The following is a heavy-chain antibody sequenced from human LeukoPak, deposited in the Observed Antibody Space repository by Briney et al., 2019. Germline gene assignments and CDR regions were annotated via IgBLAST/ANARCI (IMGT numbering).Heavy chain of an antibody. CDR3: ASGNPYQPLLYSVWSNPTSGWFDY. CDR1: GYTFTSYG. J-gene: IGHJ4*02. D-gene: IGHD2-2*02. V-gene: IGHV1-18*01. CDR2: ISAYNGNT. Sequence: ASVKVSCKASGYTFTSYGISWVRQAPGQGLEWMGWISAYNGNTNYAQKLQGRVTMTTDTSTSTAYMELRSLRSDDTAVYYCASGNPYQPLLYSVWSNPTSGWFDYWGQGTLVTVSS.